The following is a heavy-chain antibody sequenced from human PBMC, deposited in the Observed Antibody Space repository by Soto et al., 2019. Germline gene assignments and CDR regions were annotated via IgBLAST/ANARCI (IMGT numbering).Heavy chain of an antibody. J-gene: IGHJ4*02. V-gene: IGHV1-69*01. Sequence: QVQLVQSGAQVKKPGASVKVSCTASGGTFGRYTISWVRQAPGQGLEWMGGIIPVLGNANLAQKFQDRVTFTADESTCTAYRELSSLRSEDTAVYYCARGSDILTGTNATFAHWGQGTLVTVSS. CDR1: GGTFGRYT. CDR3: ARGSDILTGTNATFAH. D-gene: IGHD3-9*01. CDR2: IIPVLGNA.